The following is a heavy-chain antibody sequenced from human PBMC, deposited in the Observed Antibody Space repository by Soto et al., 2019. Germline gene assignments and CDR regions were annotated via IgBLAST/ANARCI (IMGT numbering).Heavy chain of an antibody. V-gene: IGHV3-30-3*01. D-gene: IGHD3-16*02. Sequence: PGGSLRLSCAASGFTFSSYAMHWVRQAPGKGLEWVAVISYDGSNKYYGDSVKGRFTISRDISKNTLYLQMNSLRAEDTAVYYCASDLSGPLDYWGRGTLVTVSS. J-gene: IGHJ4*02. CDR3: ASDLSGPLDY. CDR2: ISYDGSNK. CDR1: GFTFSSYA.